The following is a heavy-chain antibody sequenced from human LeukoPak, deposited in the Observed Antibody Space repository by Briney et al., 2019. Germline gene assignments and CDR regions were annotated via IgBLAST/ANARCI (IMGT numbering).Heavy chain of an antibody. V-gene: IGHV1-18*01. CDR2: INVYNGYT. D-gene: IGHD2-2*01. CDR1: GYTFRCYA. CDR3: ARVECSSTTCYDDY. Sequence: GASVNVSCKTSGYTFRCYAISWVRHAPGQGLERMGWINVYNGYTNYARNFQVRVTMTTDTSTSTAYMAVRSLRSDDTAVYYCARVECSSTTCYDDYWGQGTLVIVSS. J-gene: IGHJ4*02.